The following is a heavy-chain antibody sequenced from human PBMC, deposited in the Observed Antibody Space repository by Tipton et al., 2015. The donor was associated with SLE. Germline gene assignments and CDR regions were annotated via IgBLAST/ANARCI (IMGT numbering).Heavy chain of an antibody. D-gene: IGHD7-27*01. CDR2: IYYSGST. CDR3: ARDPNGGYGSFDY. Sequence: TLSLTCTVSAGSINNDAYYWTWIRQHPGKGLEWIGYIYYSGSTYYNPSLKSRITTSVDTSKKHFSLRLSSVTAADTAVYYCARDPNGGYGSFDYWGLGALVTVSS. V-gene: IGHV4-31*03. CDR1: AGSINNDAYY. J-gene: IGHJ4*02.